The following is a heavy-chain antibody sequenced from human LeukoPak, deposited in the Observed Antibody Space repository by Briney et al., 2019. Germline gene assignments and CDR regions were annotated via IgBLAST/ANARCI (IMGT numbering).Heavy chain of an antibody. D-gene: IGHD3-22*01. CDR3: ARDADSSGYKGSVRFDP. CDR1: GGTFSSYA. CDR2: IIPIFGTA. J-gene: IGHJ5*02. Sequence: ASVKVSCKASGGTFSSYAISWVRQAPGQGLEWMGGIIPIFGTANYAQKFQGRVTITTDESTSTAYMELSSPRSEDTAVYYCARDADSSGYKGSVRFDPWGQGTLVTVSS. V-gene: IGHV1-69*05.